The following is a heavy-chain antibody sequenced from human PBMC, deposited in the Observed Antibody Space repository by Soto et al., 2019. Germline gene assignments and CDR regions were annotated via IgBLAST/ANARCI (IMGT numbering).Heavy chain of an antibody. D-gene: IGHD2-2*03. J-gene: IGHJ4*02. CDR3: ARAVGSTLY. CDR2: SGSGGRT. Sequence: XGSLRLSCTASGFTLSSYAMAWVRQATGKGLEWVSASGSGGRTYYADSAKGRFIVSRDNSRSTVFLQMNSLRVGDTAMYYCARAVGSTLYWGQGTLVTVSS. V-gene: IGHV3-23*01. CDR1: GFTLSSYA.